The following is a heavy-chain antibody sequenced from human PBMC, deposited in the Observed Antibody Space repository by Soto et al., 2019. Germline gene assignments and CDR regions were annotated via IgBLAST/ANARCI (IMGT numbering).Heavy chain of an antibody. J-gene: IGHJ3*02. CDR3: ARDVVGRCYSVCDAFDI. CDR1: GYTFTSYG. CDR2: ISAYNGNT. V-gene: IGHV1-18*01. D-gene: IGHD2-15*01. Sequence: ASXKVSCKSSGYTFTSYGISWVRQSPGQGLEWMGWISAYNGNTNYAQKLQGRITMTTDTSTSTAYMELRSLRSDDKAVYFWARDVVGRCYSVCDAFDIWGQGTMVTVSS.